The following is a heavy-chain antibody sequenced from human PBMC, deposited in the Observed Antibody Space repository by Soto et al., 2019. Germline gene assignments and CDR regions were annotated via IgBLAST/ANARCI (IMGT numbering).Heavy chain of an antibody. CDR3: ARSRATGVGNWFDP. Sequence: PSETLSLTCAVSGGSISSGGYSWSWIRQPPGKGLEWIGYIYHSGSTYYNPSLKSRVTISVDRSKNQFSLKLSSVTAADTAVYYCARSRATGVGNWFDPWGQGTLVTVSS. CDR2: IYHSGST. D-gene: IGHD5-12*01. V-gene: IGHV4-30-2*01. J-gene: IGHJ5*02. CDR1: GGSISSGGYS.